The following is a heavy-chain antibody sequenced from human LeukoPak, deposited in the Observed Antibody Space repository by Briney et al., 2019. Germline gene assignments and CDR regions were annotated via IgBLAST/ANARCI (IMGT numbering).Heavy chain of an antibody. V-gene: IGHV3-33*01. J-gene: IGHJ4*02. CDR1: GFTFSSYG. Sequence: PGRSLRLSCAASGFTFSSYGMHWVRQAPGKGLEWVAVIWYDGGKKYYADSVKGRFTISRDNSKNTLYLQMSSLRAEDTAVYFCARDRGHYGSGSYFDYWGQGTLATVSS. CDR3: ARDRGHYGSGSYFDY. CDR2: IWYDGGKK. D-gene: IGHD3-10*01.